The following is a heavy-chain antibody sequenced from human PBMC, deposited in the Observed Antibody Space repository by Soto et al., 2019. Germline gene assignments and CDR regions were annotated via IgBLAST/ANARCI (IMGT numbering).Heavy chain of an antibody. D-gene: IGHD3-22*01. CDR1: GGSISSSKW. J-gene: IGHJ6*02. CDR2: IYHGGSS. V-gene: IGHV4-4*02. Sequence: QVQLQESGPGLVKPSWTLSLTCAVSGGSISSSKWWSWVRQPPGKGLEWIGQIYHGGSSDYNPSLKSRVTISVDKSKNQFPLKLSSVTAADTAVYYCARDRDSSDTGGMDVWGQGNTVTVSS. CDR3: ARDRDSSDTGGMDV.